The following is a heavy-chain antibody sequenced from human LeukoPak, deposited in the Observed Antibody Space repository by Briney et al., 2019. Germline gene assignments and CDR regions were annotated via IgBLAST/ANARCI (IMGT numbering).Heavy chain of an antibody. CDR3: AKGRSAIVEVTAIDDAFDI. CDR1: GFTFSSYG. V-gene: IGHV3-30*18. Sequence: PGGSLRLSCAASGFTFSSYGMHWVRQAPGKGLEWVAVISYDGSNKYYADSVKGRFTISRDNSKNTLYLQMNSLRAEDTAVYYCAKGRSAIVEVTAIDDAFDIWGQGTMVTVSS. CDR2: ISYDGSNK. D-gene: IGHD2-21*02. J-gene: IGHJ3*02.